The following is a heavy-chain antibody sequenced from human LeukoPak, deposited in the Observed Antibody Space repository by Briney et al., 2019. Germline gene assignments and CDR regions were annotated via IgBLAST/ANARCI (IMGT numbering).Heavy chain of an antibody. Sequence: SETLSLTCTVSGGSISSYYWSWIRQPPGKGLEWIGYIYYSGSTNYNPSLKSRVTISVDTSKNQFSLKLSSVTAADTAVYYCARGGVRGVITNFDYWGQGTLVTVSS. J-gene: IGHJ4*02. CDR3: ARGGVRGVITNFDY. V-gene: IGHV4-59*01. D-gene: IGHD3-10*01. CDR1: GGSISSYY. CDR2: IYYSGST.